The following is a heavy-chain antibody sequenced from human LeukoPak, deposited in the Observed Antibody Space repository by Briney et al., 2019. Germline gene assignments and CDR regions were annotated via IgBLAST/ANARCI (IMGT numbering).Heavy chain of an antibody. CDR1: AFIFSGHW. Sequence: GGSLRLSCEGSAFIFSGHWMNWVRQTPGKGLEWVASIKEDGSERQYVDSVKGRFSISRDNSKSTLYLQMNSLRAEDTAIYYCAGDRKSGNFLGEFDHWGLGTLVTVSS. CDR2: IKEDGSER. CDR3: AGDRKSGNFLGEFDH. V-gene: IGHV3-7*01. D-gene: IGHD1-26*01. J-gene: IGHJ5*02.